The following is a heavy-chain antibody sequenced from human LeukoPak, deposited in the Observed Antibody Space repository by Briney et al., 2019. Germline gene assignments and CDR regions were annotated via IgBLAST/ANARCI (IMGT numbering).Heavy chain of an antibody. CDR2: IIPIFGTA. J-gene: IGHJ4*02. Sequence: ASVKVSCKASGGTFSSYAISWVRQAPGQGLEWMGRIIPIFGTASYAQKFQGRVTITTDESTSTAYMELSSLRSEDTAVYYCARDLHSYGSYYFDYWGQGTLVTASS. D-gene: IGHD5-18*01. CDR1: GGTFSSYA. CDR3: ARDLHSYGSYYFDY. V-gene: IGHV1-69*05.